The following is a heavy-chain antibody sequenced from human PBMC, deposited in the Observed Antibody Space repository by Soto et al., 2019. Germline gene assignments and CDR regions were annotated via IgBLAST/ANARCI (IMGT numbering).Heavy chain of an antibody. CDR3: ARHFRTSVAVDFDY. CDR2: IYYSGST. Sequence: QLQLQESGPGLVKPSETLSLTCTVSGGSISSSSYYWGWIRQPPGKGLEWIGSIYYSGSTYYNPSLKSRVTISVDTSKNQFSLKLSSVTAADTAVYYCARHFRTSVAVDFDYWGQGTLVTVSS. D-gene: IGHD6-19*01. J-gene: IGHJ4*02. V-gene: IGHV4-39*01. CDR1: GGSISSSSYY.